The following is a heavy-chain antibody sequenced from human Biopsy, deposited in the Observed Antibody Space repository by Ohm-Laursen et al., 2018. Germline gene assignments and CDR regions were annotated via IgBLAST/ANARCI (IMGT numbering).Heavy chain of an antibody. V-gene: IGHV1-2*02. J-gene: IGHJ1*01. Sequence: ASVKSCQASGYTFTGQYLHWVRQVPGQGLEWMGWINPHSGTTKFAQDFQGRVTMTRDTSITTAYMELRRLRSDDTAVYYCAKGQDLRGGAEYFQHWGQGALVTVSS. CDR2: INPHSGTT. CDR3: AKGQDLRGGAEYFQH. D-gene: IGHD2-15*01. CDR1: GYTFTGQY.